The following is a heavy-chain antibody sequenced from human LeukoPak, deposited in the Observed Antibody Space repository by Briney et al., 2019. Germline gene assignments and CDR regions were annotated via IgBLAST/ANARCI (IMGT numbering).Heavy chain of an antibody. Sequence: SETLPLTCAVYGGSFSGYYWSWIRQPPGKGLEWIGEINHSGSTNYNPSLKSRVTISIDTSKNQFSLKLSSVTAADTAVYYCARGGRGRDWGQGTLVTVSS. CDR1: GGSFSGYY. D-gene: IGHD2-15*01. V-gene: IGHV4-34*01. CDR3: ARGGRGRD. J-gene: IGHJ4*02. CDR2: INHSGST.